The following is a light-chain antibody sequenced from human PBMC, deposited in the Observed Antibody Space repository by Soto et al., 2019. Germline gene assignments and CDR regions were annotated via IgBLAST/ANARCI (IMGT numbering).Light chain of an antibody. V-gene: IGKV1-5*03. CDR1: QSISVW. CDR2: KAS. Sequence: DIQMTQSPSTLSASVGDRVTITCRASQSISVWLAWYQQKPGKAPNLLIYKASTLQRGVPSRFSGSGSGTEFTLTISSLQPDDFATYYCQQYNLYSWTFGQGTKVEI. J-gene: IGKJ1*01. CDR3: QQYNLYSWT.